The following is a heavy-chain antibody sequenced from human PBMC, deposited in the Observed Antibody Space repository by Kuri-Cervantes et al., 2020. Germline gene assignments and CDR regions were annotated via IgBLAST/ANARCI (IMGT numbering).Heavy chain of an antibody. CDR3: ASGRAVTDYFDY. CDR1: GYTFTGYY. Sequence: ASVKVSCKASGYTFTGYYMHWVRQAPGQGLEWMGWINPNSGGTNYAQKFQGRVTITTDESTSTAYMELSSLRSEDTAVYYCASGRAVTDYFDYWGQGTLVTVSS. J-gene: IGHJ4*02. CDR2: INPNSGGT. D-gene: IGHD4-17*01. V-gene: IGHV1-2*02.